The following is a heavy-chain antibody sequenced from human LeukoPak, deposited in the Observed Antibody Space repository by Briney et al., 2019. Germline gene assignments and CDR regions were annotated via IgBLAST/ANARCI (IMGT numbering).Heavy chain of an antibody. CDR1: GYTFTADY. CDR2: INPNSGDT. J-gene: IGHJ4*02. Sequence: ASVKVSCKASGYTFTADYIHWVRQAPGQGLEWMGWINPNSGDTHYPQKFQGRVTLTSDTSINTAYMELGRLSPDDTAMYFCARDLRGNSMFYDYWGQGTPVTVSS. D-gene: IGHD3-10*02. V-gene: IGHV1-2*02. CDR3: ARDLRGNSMFYDY.